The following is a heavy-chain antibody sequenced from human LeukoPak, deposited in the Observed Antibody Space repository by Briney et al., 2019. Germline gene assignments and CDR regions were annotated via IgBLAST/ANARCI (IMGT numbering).Heavy chain of an antibody. CDR1: GYTFTSYD. J-gene: IGHJ4*02. CDR3: ARGKGSYGFKYYFDY. CDR2: MNPNSGNT. V-gene: IGHV1-8*01. Sequence: ASVKVSCKASGYTFTSYDINWVRQATGQGLEWMGWMNPNSGNTGYAQKFQGRVTMTRDTSISTAYMELSRLRSDDTAVYYCARGKGSYGFKYYFDYWGQGTLVTVSS. D-gene: IGHD5-18*01.